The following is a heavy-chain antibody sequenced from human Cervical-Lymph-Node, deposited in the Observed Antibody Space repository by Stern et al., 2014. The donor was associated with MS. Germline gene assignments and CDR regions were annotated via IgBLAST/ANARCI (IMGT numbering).Heavy chain of an antibody. Sequence: QMQLVQYGAEVRKPGSSVKVSCKASGGTFSNHAISWVRQAPGQGLEWMGRIIPIFDLTTYAQKFQGRVTFSADTSTNTAYLDLSSLTSEDTAVYYCARDRSLSPRPRGMDVWGQGTTVTVSS. V-gene: IGHV1-69*09. CDR2: IIPIFDLT. CDR3: ARDRSLSPRPRGMDV. D-gene: IGHD6-6*01. J-gene: IGHJ6*02. CDR1: GGTFSNHA.